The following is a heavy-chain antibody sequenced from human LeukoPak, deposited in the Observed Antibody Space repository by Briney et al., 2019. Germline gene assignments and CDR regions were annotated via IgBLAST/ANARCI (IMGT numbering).Heavy chain of an antibody. CDR1: GASISGSGYY. Sequence: MSSETLSLTCAVSGASISGSGYYWGWIRQPPGKGLEWIGNIYYSGSTYYNASLQSRVTISIDTSKNQFSLRLNSVTAADTAMYYCAKSGGYGLIDYWGQGTLVTVPS. CDR3: AKSGGYGLIDY. CDR2: IYYSGST. J-gene: IGHJ4*02. D-gene: IGHD1-26*01. V-gene: IGHV4-39*01.